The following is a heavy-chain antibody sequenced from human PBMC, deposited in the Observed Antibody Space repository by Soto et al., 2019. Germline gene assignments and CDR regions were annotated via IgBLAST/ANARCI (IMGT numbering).Heavy chain of an antibody. D-gene: IGHD1-26*01. CDR3: VRDHVMGTTEFYYCMDV. CDR2: ISDSSSFT. Sequence: EMQLVESGGGLVQPGGSLRLSCVASGFTFSSYSMNWVRQAPGKGLEWVSYISDSSSFTYYADSVKGRFTISRDNAKNSMSLQMNSLRDEDTGLYYWVRDHVMGTTEFYYCMDVWGQGTTVTVSS. V-gene: IGHV3-48*02. CDR1: GFTFSSYS. J-gene: IGHJ6*01.